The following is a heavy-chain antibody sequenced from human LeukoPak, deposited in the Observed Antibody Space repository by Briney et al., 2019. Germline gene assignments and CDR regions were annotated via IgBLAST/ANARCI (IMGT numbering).Heavy chain of an antibody. J-gene: IGHJ4*02. CDR1: GDSITTTNYF. CDR2: IYYSGST. D-gene: IGHD5-18*01. Sequence: PSETLSLTCTVSGDSITTTNYFWGWIRQPPGKGLEWIGSIYYSGSTYYNPSLKSRVTISVDTSKNQFSLKLNSVTAADTAIYYCARHSPATAMGRSDYWGQGTLVTVSS. V-gene: IGHV4-39*01. CDR3: ARHSPATAMGRSDY.